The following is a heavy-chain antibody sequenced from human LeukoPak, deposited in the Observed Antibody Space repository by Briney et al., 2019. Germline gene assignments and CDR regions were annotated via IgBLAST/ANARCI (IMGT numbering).Heavy chain of an antibody. Sequence: PSETLSLTCTVSGGSISSYYWSWIRQPPGKGLEWLGYIYYSGSTNYNPSLKSRVTLSVDTSKDRFSLRLTPVTAADTAIYYCARSGYSYGHYFDYWNQGILVTVSS. CDR3: ARSGYSYGHYFDY. CDR1: GGSISSYY. CDR2: IYYSGST. J-gene: IGHJ4*02. V-gene: IGHV4-59*08. D-gene: IGHD5-18*01.